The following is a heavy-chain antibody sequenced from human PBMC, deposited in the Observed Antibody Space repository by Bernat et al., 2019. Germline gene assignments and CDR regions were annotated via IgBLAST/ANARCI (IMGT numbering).Heavy chain of an antibody. Sequence: EVQLVESGGGLVKPGGSLRLSCAASGFTFSNAWMSWVRQAPGKGLEWVGRIKSKTDCGTTDYAAPVKGRFTISRDDSKNTLYLQMNSLKTEDTAVYYCTTAAYNYGMDVWGQGTTVTVSS. CDR3: TTAAYNYGMDV. CDR1: GFTFSNAW. V-gene: IGHV3-15*01. J-gene: IGHJ6*02. CDR2: IKSKTDCGTT.